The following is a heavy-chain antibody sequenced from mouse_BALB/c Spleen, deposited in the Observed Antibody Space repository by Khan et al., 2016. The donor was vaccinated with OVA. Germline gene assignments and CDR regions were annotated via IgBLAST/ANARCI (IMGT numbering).Heavy chain of an antibody. V-gene: IGHV3-2*02. CDR3: SGGRAY. D-gene: IGHD3-3*01. CDR2: ISYSGRT. CDR1: GYSITSDYA. J-gene: IGHJ3*01. Sequence: EVQLQESGPGLVKPSQSLSLTCTVTGYSITSDYAWNWIRQFPGNRLEWMGYISYSGRTSYTPSLKSRISITRDTSKTQFFLQLNSVTTDDTATYYCSGGRAYWGQGTLVTVSA.